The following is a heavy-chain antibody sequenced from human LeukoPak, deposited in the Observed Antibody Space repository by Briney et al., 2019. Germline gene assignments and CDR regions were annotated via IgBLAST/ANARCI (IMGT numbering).Heavy chain of an antibody. CDR2: IRYDGSYK. CDR1: GFTISSYG. J-gene: IGHJ4*02. V-gene: IGHV3-30*02. CDR3: ARLGRQQLVPSY. D-gene: IGHD6-13*01. Sequence: GGSLRLSCVVSGFTISSYGMHWVRQAPGKGLEWVAFIRYDGSYKKYADSVKGRFTISRDNSKNTLYLQMNSLRAEDTAMYYCARLGRQQLVPSYWGQGTLVTVSS.